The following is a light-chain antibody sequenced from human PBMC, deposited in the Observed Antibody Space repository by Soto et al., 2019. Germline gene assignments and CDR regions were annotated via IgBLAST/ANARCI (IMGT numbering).Light chain of an antibody. V-gene: IGLV1-51*01. CDR2: DNS. J-gene: IGLJ2*01. CDR1: YSNIGSNF. CDR3: GTWDSSLSVVL. Sequence: QSVLTQPPSVSAAAGQKVTISCSGSYSNIGSNFVSWHQHFPGSAPRLLIYDNSQRPSGIPDRFSGSKSGSSATLGITGLQTGDEADYYCGTWDSSLSVVLFGGGTKLTVL.